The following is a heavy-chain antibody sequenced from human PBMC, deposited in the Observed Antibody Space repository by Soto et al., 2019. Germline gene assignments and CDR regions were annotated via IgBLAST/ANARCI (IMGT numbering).Heavy chain of an antibody. Sequence: QVQLVQSGAEVKKPGSSVKVSCKASGGTFSSYAISWVRQAPGQGLEWMGGIIPIFGTANYAQKFQGRVTITADESTSTADMELSSLRSEDTAVYYCAGLWFGEFTYGMDVWGQGTTVTVSS. CDR1: GGTFSSYA. CDR2: IIPIFGTA. J-gene: IGHJ6*02. D-gene: IGHD3-10*01. V-gene: IGHV1-69*12. CDR3: AGLWFGEFTYGMDV.